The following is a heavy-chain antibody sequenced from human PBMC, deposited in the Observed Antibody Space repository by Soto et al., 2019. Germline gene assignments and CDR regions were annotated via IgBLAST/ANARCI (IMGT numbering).Heavy chain of an antibody. CDR3: ARDWGSSGWPN. J-gene: IGHJ4*02. D-gene: IGHD6-19*01. Sequence: SETLSLTCTVSGHSLSSGGYYWSWIRQHPGKGLEWVGYIYFTGSTLYNPSLKSRLAMSLDTSKNQFSLRLTSVTAADTAVYFCARDWGSSGWPNWGQGTLVTVS. V-gene: IGHV4-31*03. CDR1: GHSLSSGGYY. CDR2: IYFTGST.